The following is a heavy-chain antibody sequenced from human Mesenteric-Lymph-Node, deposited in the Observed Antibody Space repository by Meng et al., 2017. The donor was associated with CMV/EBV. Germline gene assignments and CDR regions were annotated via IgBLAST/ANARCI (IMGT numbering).Heavy chain of an antibody. D-gene: IGHD6-13*01. CDR1: YTCTNNE. CDR2: MNPKSGKT. CDR3: VRGRGSSWYVGHYGMDV. Sequence: YTCTNNESRGVRQAMGQGHEWMGWMNPKSGKTGNAQKFQGRVTMTRNTAISTAYMELSSLKSDDTAVYYCVRGRGSSWYVGHYGMDVWGLGTTVTVSS. J-gene: IGHJ6*02. V-gene: IGHV1-8*01.